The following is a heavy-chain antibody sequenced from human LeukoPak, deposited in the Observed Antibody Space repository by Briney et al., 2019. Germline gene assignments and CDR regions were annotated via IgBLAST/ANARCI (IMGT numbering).Heavy chain of an antibody. CDR2: IYQDGKEK. CDR1: GFTLSSFR. CDR3: ARDGAGTTFSIWDYYYGMDI. D-gene: IGHD1-1*01. J-gene: IGHJ6*02. Sequence: GGSLRLSCAASGFTLSSFRMDWVPEAPGKGREWVANIYQDGKEKYYLGSVKSRFTTSRDNAKNSLYLQMNNLGAEDTAVYYCARDGAGTTFSIWDYYYGMDIWGQGTTVTVSS. V-gene: IGHV3-7*03.